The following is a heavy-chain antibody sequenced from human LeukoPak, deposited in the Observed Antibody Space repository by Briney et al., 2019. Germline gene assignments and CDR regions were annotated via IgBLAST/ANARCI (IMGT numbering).Heavy chain of an antibody. CDR1: GFTFSSYA. CDR2: ISSNGGST. CDR3: ARDAPYCSSTSCYSDY. Sequence: GGSLRLSCAASGFTFSSYAMHWVRQAPGKGLEYVSAISSNGGSTYYANSVKGRFTISRDNSKNTLYLQMGSLRAKDMAVYYCARDAPYCSSTSCYSDYWGQGTLVTVSS. J-gene: IGHJ4*02. D-gene: IGHD2-2*01. V-gene: IGHV3-64*01.